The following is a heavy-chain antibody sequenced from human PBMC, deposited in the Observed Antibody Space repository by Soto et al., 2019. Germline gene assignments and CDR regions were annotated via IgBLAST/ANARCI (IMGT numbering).Heavy chain of an antibody. Sequence: EVQLVESGGGLVKPGGSLRLSCAASGFTFSSYSMNWVRQAPGKGLEWVSSISSSSSYIYYADSVKGRFTISRDNAKNSLYLQMNSLRAEDTAVYYCARVDIVVVVAATDYGIDVWGQGTTVTVSS. CDR1: GFTFSSYS. D-gene: IGHD2-15*01. CDR2: ISSSSSYI. CDR3: ARVDIVVVVAATDYGIDV. J-gene: IGHJ6*02. V-gene: IGHV3-21*01.